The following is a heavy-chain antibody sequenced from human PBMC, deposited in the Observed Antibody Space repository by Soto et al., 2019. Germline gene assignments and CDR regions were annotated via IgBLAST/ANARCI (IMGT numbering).Heavy chain of an antibody. CDR3: ARVGRRGYLGYAFDI. CDR1: GFTFSSYG. D-gene: IGHD5-18*01. J-gene: IGHJ3*02. CDR2: IWYDGSNK. Sequence: QVQLVESGGGVVQPGRSLRLSCAASGFTFSSYGMHWVRQAPGKGLEWVSVIWYDGSNKYYADSVKGRFTISRVNSKNTLDLQMNSFRDEDTAVYYCARVGRRGYLGYAFDIWGQGTMVTVSS. V-gene: IGHV3-33*01.